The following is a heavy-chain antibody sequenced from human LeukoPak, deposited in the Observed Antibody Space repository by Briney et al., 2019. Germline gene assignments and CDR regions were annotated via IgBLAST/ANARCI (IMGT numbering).Heavy chain of an antibody. Sequence: PGGSLLLSCTASGFSFTSAAMSWVRQAPGKGLEWVSLISSSGENTYYPDPVKGRFSISRDDSKNTLYLQMDSLRVEDTAVYYCGKDMQLTYWGQGILVPVSS. CDR1: GFSFTSAA. D-gene: IGHD6-13*01. V-gene: IGHV3-23*01. CDR3: GKDMQLTY. CDR2: ISSSGENT. J-gene: IGHJ4*02.